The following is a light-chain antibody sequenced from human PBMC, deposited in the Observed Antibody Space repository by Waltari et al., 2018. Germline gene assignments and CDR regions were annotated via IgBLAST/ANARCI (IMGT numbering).Light chain of an antibody. CDR1: HIGGKS. J-gene: IGLJ3*02. Sequence: SYVLTQPPSVSVAPGQTAAMTCGGHHIGGKSVHWYQQKAGPAPILVVYDDSDRPSGIPERFSGSNSGNTATLTVSGLRTEDEADYYCSSYAGSNLWVFGGGTKLTVL. V-gene: IGLV3-21*02. CDR2: DDS. CDR3: SSYAGSNLWV.